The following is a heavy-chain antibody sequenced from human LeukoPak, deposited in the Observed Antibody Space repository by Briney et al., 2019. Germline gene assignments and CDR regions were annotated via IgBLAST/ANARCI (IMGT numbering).Heavy chain of an antibody. J-gene: IGHJ6*02. D-gene: IGHD2-15*01. CDR2: IYSGGNT. Sequence: GGSLRLSCAAPGVTVSSNYMCWVREGPGAGLGWASVIYSGGNTYYADSVKGRFTISRDNSKNTLYLQMNSLRAEDTAVYYCARGGGAYCSGGSGSPRYYYGMDVWGQGTTVTVSS. V-gene: IGHV3-66*02. CDR3: ARGGGAYCSGGSGSPRYYYGMDV. CDR1: GVTVSSNY.